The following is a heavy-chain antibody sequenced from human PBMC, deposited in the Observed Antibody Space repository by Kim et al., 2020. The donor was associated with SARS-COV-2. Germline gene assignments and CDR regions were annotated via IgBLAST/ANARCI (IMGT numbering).Heavy chain of an antibody. CDR3: ARVWCSGGSCYTYYYYYYGMDV. Sequence: GGSLRFSCAASGFTFSSYEMNWVRQAPGKGLEWVSYISSSGSTIYYADSVKGRFTISRDNAKNSLYLQMNSLRAEDTAVYYCARVWCSGGSCYTYYYYYYGMDVWGQGTTVTVSS. J-gene: IGHJ6*02. CDR2: ISSSGSTI. V-gene: IGHV3-48*03. CDR1: GFTFSSYE. D-gene: IGHD2-15*01.